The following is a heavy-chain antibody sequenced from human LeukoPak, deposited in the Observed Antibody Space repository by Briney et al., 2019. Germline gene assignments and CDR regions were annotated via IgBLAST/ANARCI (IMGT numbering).Heavy chain of an antibody. Sequence: QPGGSLRLSCAASGFTFSSYAMSWVRQAPGKGLEWVPAISGSGGSTYYADSVKGRFTISRDNSKNTLYLQMNSLRAEDTAVYYCAKDLPLYYYDSSGYYPDYWGQGTLVTVSS. CDR1: GFTFSSYA. V-gene: IGHV3-23*01. CDR3: AKDLPLYYYDSSGYYPDY. J-gene: IGHJ4*02. D-gene: IGHD3-22*01. CDR2: ISGSGGST.